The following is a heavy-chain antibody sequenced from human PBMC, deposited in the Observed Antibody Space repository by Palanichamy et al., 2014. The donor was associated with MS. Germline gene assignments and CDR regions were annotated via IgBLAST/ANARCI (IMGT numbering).Heavy chain of an antibody. V-gene: IGHV6-1*01. Sequence: QVQLQQSGPGLMKPSETLSLTCAISGDSVSTNSATWNWIRQSASGGLEWLGRTYYRSKWYNDYAASVRSRIAINPDTSKNQVSLHLNSVSPEDTAVYYCVASRGYMDVWGQGTTVTVSS. J-gene: IGHJ6*02. CDR1: GDSVSTNSAT. D-gene: IGHD6-6*01. CDR2: TYYRSKWYN. CDR3: VASRGYMDV.